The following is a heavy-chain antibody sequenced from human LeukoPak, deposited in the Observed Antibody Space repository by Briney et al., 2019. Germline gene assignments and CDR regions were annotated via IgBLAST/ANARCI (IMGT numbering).Heavy chain of an antibody. V-gene: IGHV4-31*03. CDR1: GGSISSGGYY. D-gene: IGHD4-11*01. CDR2: IHYSGST. J-gene: IGHJ4*02. Sequence: SQTLSLTCTVSGGSISSGGYYWSWIRQYPGKGLEWIGHIHYSGSTYYNPSLSSRVTISVDRSTNHFSLKVSSVTAADTAVYYCARDAIDSNYFDFWGQGTLVTVSS. CDR3: ARDAIDSNYFDF.